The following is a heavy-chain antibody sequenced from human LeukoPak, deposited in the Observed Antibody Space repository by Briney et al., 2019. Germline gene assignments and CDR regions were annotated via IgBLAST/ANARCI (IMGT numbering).Heavy chain of an antibody. CDR2: ISGSGGST. D-gene: IGHD3-3*01. CDR1: GFTFSSYA. CDR3: AKAPYPYDFWSGPDY. Sequence: GGSLRLSCAASGFTFSSYAMSWVRQAPGKGLEWVSAISGSGGSTYYADSVKGRFTISRDNSKNTPYLQMNSLRAEDTAVYYCAKAPYPYDFWSGPDYWGQGTLVTVSS. J-gene: IGHJ4*02. V-gene: IGHV3-23*01.